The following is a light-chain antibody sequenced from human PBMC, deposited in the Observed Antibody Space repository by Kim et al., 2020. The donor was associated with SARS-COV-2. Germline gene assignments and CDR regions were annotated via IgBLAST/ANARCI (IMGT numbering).Light chain of an antibody. CDR3: NSRDSNDNVV. CDR2: GKN. J-gene: IGLJ2*01. CDR1: SLRSYY. V-gene: IGLV3-19*01. Sequence: SSELPQDPAVSVALGQTVSITCQGDSLRSYYATWYQQKPGQAPILVIYGKNNRPSGIPDRFSGSSSGNTASLTITGTQAGDEADYYCNSRDSNDNVVFGG.